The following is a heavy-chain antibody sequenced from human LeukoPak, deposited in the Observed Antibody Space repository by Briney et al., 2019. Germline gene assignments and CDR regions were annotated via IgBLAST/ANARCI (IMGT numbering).Heavy chain of an antibody. V-gene: IGHV4-34*01. CDR1: GGSFSGYY. CDR2: INHSGST. Sequence: PSETLSLTCAVYGGSFSGYYWSWIRQPPGKGLEWIGEINHSGSTNYNPSLKSRVTISVDTSKNQFSLKLSSVTAADTAVYYCARGLKAAAGKYYYYYYYMDVWGKGTTVTVSS. J-gene: IGHJ6*03. CDR3: ARGLKAAAGKYYYYYYYMDV. D-gene: IGHD6-13*01.